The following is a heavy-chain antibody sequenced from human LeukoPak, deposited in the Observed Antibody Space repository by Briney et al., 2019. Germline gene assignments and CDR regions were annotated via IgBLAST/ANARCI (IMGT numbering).Heavy chain of an antibody. V-gene: IGHV3-30*01. D-gene: IGHD1-26*01. CDR3: TRGRGSYSLDY. J-gene: IGHJ4*02. CDR2: ISYDGSNE. CDR1: GFTLSSYA. Sequence: PGRSLRLSCAASGFTLSSYAMHWVRQAPGKGLGWGAIISYDGSNEHYADSVKGRFTISRDNSKNTLYLQMNSLRAEDTAIYYCTRGRGSYSLDYWGRGTLVTVSS.